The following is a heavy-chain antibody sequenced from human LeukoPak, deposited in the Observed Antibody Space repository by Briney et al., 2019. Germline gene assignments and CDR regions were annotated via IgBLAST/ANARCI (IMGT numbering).Heavy chain of an antibody. CDR3: ARDSIGGGYSYGYRVYHYGMDV. CDR1: GFTFSSYS. CDR2: ISSSSSYI. J-gene: IGHJ6*02. D-gene: IGHD5-18*01. V-gene: IGHV3-21*04. Sequence: KPGGSLRLSCAASGFTFSSYSMNWVRQAPGKGLEWVSSISSSSSYIYYADSVKGRFTISRDNAKNSLYLQMNSLRAEDTAVYYCARDSIGGGYSYGYRVYHYGMDVWGQGTTVTVSS.